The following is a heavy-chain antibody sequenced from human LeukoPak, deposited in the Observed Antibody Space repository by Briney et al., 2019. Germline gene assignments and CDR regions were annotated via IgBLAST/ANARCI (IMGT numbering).Heavy chain of an antibody. CDR2: INPSGGST. V-gene: IGHV1-46*01. Sequence: EASVKVSCKASGYTFTSYYMHWVRQAPGQGLEWMGIINPSGGSTSYAQKFQGRVTMTRDTSTSTVYMELSSLRSEDTAVFYRARDSSSWYYFDYWGQGTLVTVSS. D-gene: IGHD6-13*01. CDR3: ARDSSSWYYFDY. J-gene: IGHJ4*02. CDR1: GYTFTSYY.